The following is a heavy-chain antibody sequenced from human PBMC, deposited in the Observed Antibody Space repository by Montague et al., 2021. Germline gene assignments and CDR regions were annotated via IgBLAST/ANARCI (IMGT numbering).Heavy chain of an antibody. V-gene: IGHV4-59*08. CDR2: MFYGGAT. J-gene: IGHJ5*02. CDR1: SGSIFHAH. D-gene: IGHD3-10*01. Sequence: ETLSLTCTVSSGSIFHAHWSWVRQPPGKGLEWLGSMFYGGATSSNPSLKSRVTMSIDTSTNQFSLKLSFVTAADTAVYYCAKQDYFVSGTSYKGFDPWGQGILVTVSS. CDR3: AKQDYFVSGTSYKGFDP.